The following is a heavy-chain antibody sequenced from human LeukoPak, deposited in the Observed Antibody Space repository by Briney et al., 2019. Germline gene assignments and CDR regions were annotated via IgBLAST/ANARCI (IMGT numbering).Heavy chain of an antibody. Sequence: GGSLRLSCAASGFTFSDYTMIWVRLAPGKGLEWVSSISGSSNYIYYADSVKGRFTISRGNAKNSLYLQMNSLRVEDTAVYYCARDESGDNDAFDIWGQGTMVTVSS. CDR2: ISGSSNYI. D-gene: IGHD2-21*01. V-gene: IGHV3-21*01. CDR3: ARDESGDNDAFDI. CDR1: GFTFSDYT. J-gene: IGHJ3*02.